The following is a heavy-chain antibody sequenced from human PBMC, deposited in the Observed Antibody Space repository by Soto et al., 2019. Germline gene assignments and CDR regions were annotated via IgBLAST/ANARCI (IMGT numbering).Heavy chain of an antibody. V-gene: IGHV3-15*07. Sequence: WGSLRLSCTAVEVKCSNACMNWIRQAPGKGLEWVGRIKSKTDGGTTDYAAPVKGRFTISRDDSKNTLYLQMNSLKTEDTAVYYCTTDRALDNWKSYYYGMDVWGQGTTVTLSS. CDR3: TTDRALDNWKSYYYGMDV. CDR1: EVKCSNAC. CDR2: IKSKTDGGTT. D-gene: IGHD1-20*01. J-gene: IGHJ6*02.